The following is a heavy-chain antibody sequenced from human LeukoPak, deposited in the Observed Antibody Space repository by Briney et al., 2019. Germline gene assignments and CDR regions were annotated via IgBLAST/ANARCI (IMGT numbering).Heavy chain of an antibody. CDR3: AIVGGISRGY. J-gene: IGHJ4*02. Sequence: SETLSLTCAVYGGSFSGYYWSWIRQPPGKGLEWIGEINHSGSTNYNPSLKSRVTISVDTSKNQFSLKLSSVTATDTAVYYCAIVGGISRGYWGQGTLVTVSS. D-gene: IGHD1-26*01. CDR1: GGSFSGYY. V-gene: IGHV4-34*01. CDR2: INHSGST.